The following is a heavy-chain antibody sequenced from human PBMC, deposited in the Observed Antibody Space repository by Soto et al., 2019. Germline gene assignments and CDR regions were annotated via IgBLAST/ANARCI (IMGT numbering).Heavy chain of an antibody. J-gene: IGHJ4*02. CDR3: AREPSRGYSRGPASSVSSGFDY. Sequence: SVKVPCKASGVTFSSYTISWVRQAPVQGLEWMGRIIPILGIANYAQKFQGRDTITAEQSTCRACMERSSLGSEDPPVYYWAREPSRGYSRGPASSVSSGFDYWGEGTLVTFSS. V-gene: IGHV1-69*04. CDR1: GVTFSSYT. CDR2: IIPILGIA. D-gene: IGHD6-19*01.